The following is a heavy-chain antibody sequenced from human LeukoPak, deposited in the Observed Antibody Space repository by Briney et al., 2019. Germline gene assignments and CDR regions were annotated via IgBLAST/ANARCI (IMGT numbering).Heavy chain of an antibody. CDR1: GGSFSGYC. J-gene: IGHJ4*02. Sequence: SETLSLTCAVYGGSFSGYCWSWIRQPPGKGLEWIGEINHSGSTNYNPSLKSRVTISVDTSKNQFSLKLSSVTAADTAVYYCARSCIAVAGNRESFDYWGQGTLVTVSS. D-gene: IGHD6-19*01. V-gene: IGHV4-34*01. CDR2: INHSGST. CDR3: ARSCIAVAGNRESFDY.